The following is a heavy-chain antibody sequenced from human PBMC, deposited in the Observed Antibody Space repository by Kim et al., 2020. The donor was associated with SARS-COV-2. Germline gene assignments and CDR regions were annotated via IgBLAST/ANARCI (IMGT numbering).Heavy chain of an antibody. Sequence: ASVKVSCKASGYTFTGYYMHWVRQAPGQGLEWMGWINPNSGGTNYAQKFQGRVTMTRDTSISTAYMELSRLRSDDTAVYYCARSRVPAALCAVCYFDYWGQGTLVTVSS. D-gene: IGHD2-2*01. CDR3: ARSRVPAALCAVCYFDY. J-gene: IGHJ4*02. V-gene: IGHV1-2*02. CDR1: GYTFTGYY. CDR2: INPNSGGT.